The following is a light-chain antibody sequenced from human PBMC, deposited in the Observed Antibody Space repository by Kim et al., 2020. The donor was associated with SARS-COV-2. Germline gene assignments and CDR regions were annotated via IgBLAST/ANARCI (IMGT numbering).Light chain of an antibody. CDR3: QQYDNAPLT. CDR2: ATS. CDR1: ESISTNF. V-gene: IGKV3-20*01. J-gene: IGKJ4*01. Sequence: SPGEGATLSCRASESISTNFLAWYQQLPGQAPRLLIFATSTRATGVPDRFSGSGSDTDFTLTISRLEPEDFAVYYCQQYDNAPLTFGGGTKVEIK.